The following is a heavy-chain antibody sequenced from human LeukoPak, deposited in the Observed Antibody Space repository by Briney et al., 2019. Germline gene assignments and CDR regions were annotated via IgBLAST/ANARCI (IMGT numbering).Heavy chain of an antibody. CDR2: IYPGDSDT. CDR3: ASRSAGGSYPRQNAFDI. J-gene: IGHJ3*02. D-gene: IGHD1-26*01. Sequence: GESLKISCKGSGYSFTSYWIGWVRQLPGKGLEWMGIIYPGDSDTRYSPSFQGQVTISADKSISTAYLQWSSLKASDTAMYYCASRSAGGSYPRQNAFDIWGQGTMVTVSS. CDR1: GYSFTSYW. V-gene: IGHV5-51*01.